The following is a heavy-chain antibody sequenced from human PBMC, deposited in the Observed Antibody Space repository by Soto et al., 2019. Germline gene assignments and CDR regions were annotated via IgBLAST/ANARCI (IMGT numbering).Heavy chain of an antibody. CDR1: GGSFSGYY. D-gene: IGHD6-13*01. Sequence: SETLSLTCAVYGGSFSGYYWSWIRQPPGKGLEWIGKITHSGSTNYNPSLKSRVTISVDTSKNEFSLKLCSVTAADTAVYYCARVKGIAAAGNGWLDPWGQGTLVTGSS. V-gene: IGHV4-34*01. J-gene: IGHJ5*02. CDR3: ARVKGIAAAGNGWLDP. CDR2: ITHSGST.